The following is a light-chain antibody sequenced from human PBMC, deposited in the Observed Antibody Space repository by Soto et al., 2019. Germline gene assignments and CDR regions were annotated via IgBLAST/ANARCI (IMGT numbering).Light chain of an antibody. J-gene: IGKJ1*01. Sequence: DIVMTQTPLSSPVTLGQPASISCRSSQSLVHRDGNTYLSWLHQRPGQPPRLLIYKISNQFSGVPDRFSGSGAGTDFTLKISRVEAEDVGVYYCMQGTQFPRTCGQGTKEEIK. CDR2: KIS. V-gene: IGKV2-24*01. CDR1: QSLVHRDGNTY. CDR3: MQGTQFPRT.